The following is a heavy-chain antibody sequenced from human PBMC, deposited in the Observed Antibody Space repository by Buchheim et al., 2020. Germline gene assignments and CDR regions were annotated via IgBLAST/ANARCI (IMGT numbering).Heavy chain of an antibody. CDR1: GFTFSSYA. J-gene: IGHJ4*02. V-gene: IGHV3-30*04. CDR2: ISYDGSNK. CDR3: ARDYGDYFDY. D-gene: IGHD4-17*01. Sequence: QVQLVESGGGVVQPGRSLRLSCAASGFTFSSYAMHWVRQAPGKGLEWVAVISYDGSNKYYAESVKGRFTISRDNSKHTQELQMNSLRAEDTAVYYCARDYGDYFDYWGQGTL.